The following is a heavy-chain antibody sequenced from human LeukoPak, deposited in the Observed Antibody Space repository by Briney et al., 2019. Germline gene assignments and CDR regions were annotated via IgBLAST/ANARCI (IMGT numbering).Heavy chain of an antibody. J-gene: IGHJ4*02. D-gene: IGHD6-13*01. CDR2: ISGSGGST. Sequence: AGGSLRHSCTASEFSFSDYSMNWVRQAPGKGLEWVSAISGSGGSTYYADSVKGRFTISRDNSKNTLYLQMNSLRAEDTAVYYCAKDHRFSSWTSGYWGQGTLVTVSS. CDR3: AKDHRFSSWTSGY. CDR1: EFSFSDYS. V-gene: IGHV3-23*01.